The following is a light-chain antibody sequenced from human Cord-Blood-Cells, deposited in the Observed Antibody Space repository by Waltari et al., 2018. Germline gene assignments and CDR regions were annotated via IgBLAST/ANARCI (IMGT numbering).Light chain of an antibody. CDR2: WAS. V-gene: IGKV4-1*01. Sequence: DIVMTQSPDSLAVPLGETATIPCNSSQSVLYSSNNKNYLAWYQQKPGQPPKLLIYWASTRESGVPDRFSGSGSGTDFTLTISSLQAEDVAVYYCQQYYSTPRTFGQGTKVEIK. CDR1: QSVLYSSNNKNY. CDR3: QQYYSTPRT. J-gene: IGKJ1*01.